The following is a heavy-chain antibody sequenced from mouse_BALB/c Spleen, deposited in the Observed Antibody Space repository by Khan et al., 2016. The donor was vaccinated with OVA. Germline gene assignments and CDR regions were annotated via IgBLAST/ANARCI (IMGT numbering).Heavy chain of an antibody. CDR2: INPSNGYT. V-gene: IGHV1-4*01. J-gene: IGHJ3*01. Sequence: QVQLQQSGAELARPGASVKMSCKASGYTFTSYTMHWVKQRPGQGLEWIGYINPSNGYTNYNQKFRDKATLTADKSSSTAYMQLSSLTSEDSAVYYCARVGPDHANYGAWLAYWGQGTRVTVSA. CDR1: GYTFTSYT. D-gene: IGHD2-1*01. CDR3: ARVGPDHANYGAWLAY.